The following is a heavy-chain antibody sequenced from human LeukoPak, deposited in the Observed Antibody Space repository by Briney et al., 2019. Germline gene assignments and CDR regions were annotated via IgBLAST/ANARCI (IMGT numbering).Heavy chain of an antibody. Sequence: RASVKVSCKASGYTFTSYDINWVRQATGQGLERMGWMNPNSGNTGYAQKFQGRVTMTRNTSISTAYMELSSLRSEDTAVYYCARGRYGSGDFDYWGQGTLVTVSS. J-gene: IGHJ4*02. V-gene: IGHV1-8*01. CDR2: MNPNSGNT. CDR3: ARGRYGSGDFDY. D-gene: IGHD3-10*01. CDR1: GYTFTSYD.